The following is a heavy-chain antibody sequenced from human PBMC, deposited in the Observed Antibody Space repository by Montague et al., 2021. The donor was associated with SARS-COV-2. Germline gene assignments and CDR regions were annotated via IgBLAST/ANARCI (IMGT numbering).Heavy chain of an antibody. CDR2: ISSGGETT. CDR3: AKGIYMRRGVSHGMDV. Sequence: SLRLSCAASGFRFDSYAVSWVRQAPGKGLEWLSAISSGGETTDYADSMKGRFTLSRDNSMNTLYLQMNRLRGEDTAVYYCAKGIYMRRGVSHGMDVWVKGPRSPSPQ. J-gene: IGHJ6*01. CDR1: GFRFDSYA. V-gene: IGHV3-23*01. D-gene: IGHD3-10*01.